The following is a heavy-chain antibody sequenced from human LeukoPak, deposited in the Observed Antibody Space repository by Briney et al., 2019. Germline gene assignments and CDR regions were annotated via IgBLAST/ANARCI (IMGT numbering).Heavy chain of an antibody. CDR3: ARGLYRIAVAGPLYYFDY. V-gene: IGHV3-7*01. Sequence: GGSLRLSCAASGFTFSSYWMSWVRQAPGKGLEWVANIKQDGSGKYYVDSVKGRFTISRDNAKNSLYLQMNSLRAEDTAVYYCARGLYRIAVAGPLYYFDYWGQGTLVTVSS. J-gene: IGHJ4*02. CDR1: GFTFSSYW. CDR2: IKQDGSGK. D-gene: IGHD6-19*01.